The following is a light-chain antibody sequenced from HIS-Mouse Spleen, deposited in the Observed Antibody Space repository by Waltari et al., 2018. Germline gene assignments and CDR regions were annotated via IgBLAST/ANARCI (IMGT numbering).Light chain of an antibody. J-gene: IGLJ2*01. V-gene: IGLV2-14*03. CDR2: DVS. CDR3: SSYTSSSFNVV. CDR1: SSDVGGYNY. Sequence: QSALTQPASVSGSPGQSITISCTGTSSDVGGYNYVSWYQQHPGKAPKLLIYDVSNRPSRVSMRFSGSKSGNTASLTISGLQAEDEADYYCSSYTSSSFNVVFGGGTKLTVL.